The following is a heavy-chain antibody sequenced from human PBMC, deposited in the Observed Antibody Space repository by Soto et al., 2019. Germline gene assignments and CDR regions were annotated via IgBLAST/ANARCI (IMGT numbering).Heavy chain of an antibody. J-gene: IGHJ4*02. CDR3: ARDNGYCSGGSCSHDY. Sequence: SVKVSCKASGGTFSSYTISWVRQAPGQGLEWMGRIIPILGIANYAQKFQGRVTITADKSTSTAYMELSSLRSEDTAVYYCARDNGYCSGGSCSHDYWGQGTLVTVSS. CDR1: GGTFSSYT. D-gene: IGHD2-15*01. V-gene: IGHV1-69*04. CDR2: IIPILGIA.